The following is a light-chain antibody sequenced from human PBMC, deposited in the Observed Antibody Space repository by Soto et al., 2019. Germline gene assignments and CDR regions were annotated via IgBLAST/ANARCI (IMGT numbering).Light chain of an antibody. CDR2: EVS. J-gene: IGLJ1*01. V-gene: IGLV2-14*01. CDR1: SSDVGGYNY. Sequence: QSALTQPASVSGSDGQSITISCTGTSSDVGGYNYVSWYQQRPGKAPKLMIFEVSNRPSGVSNRFSGSKSDNTASLTISGLQGDDEAEYYCSSYTGNSPFFVFGTGTKLTVL. CDR3: SSYTGNSPFFV.